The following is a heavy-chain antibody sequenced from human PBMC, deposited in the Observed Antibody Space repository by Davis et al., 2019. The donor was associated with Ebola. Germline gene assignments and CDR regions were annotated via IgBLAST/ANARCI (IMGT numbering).Heavy chain of an antibody. V-gene: IGHV3-72*01. CDR1: GFTFSDYY. CDR2: TRDKTNSYTT. D-gene: IGHD5-18*01. J-gene: IGHJ6*02. Sequence: PGGSLRLSCAASGFTFSDYYMDWVRQAPGKGLEWVGRTRDKTNSYTTEYAASVKGRFTIPRDDSKNSLYLQMNNLKTEDTAVYYCARAQKADVETALVTGYTYYGMDVWGQGTAVTVSS. CDR3: ARAQKADVETALVTGYTYYGMDV.